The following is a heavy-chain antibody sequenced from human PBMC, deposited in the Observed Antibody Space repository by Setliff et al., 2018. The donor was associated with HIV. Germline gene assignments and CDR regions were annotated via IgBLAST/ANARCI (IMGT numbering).Heavy chain of an antibody. Sequence: SGGSLRLSCAASGFTFSSYWMSWVRQAPGKGLEWVANIKQDGSEKYYVDSVKGRFTISRDNAKNSLYLQMNSLRAEDTAVYYCARDWIAAVEDFYFDYWGQGTLVTVSS. CDR3: ARDWIAAVEDFYFDY. V-gene: IGHV3-7*01. CDR1: GFTFSSYW. J-gene: IGHJ4*02. CDR2: IKQDGSEK. D-gene: IGHD6-13*01.